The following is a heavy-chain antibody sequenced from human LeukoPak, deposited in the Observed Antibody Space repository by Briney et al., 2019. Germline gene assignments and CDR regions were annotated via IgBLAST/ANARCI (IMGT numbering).Heavy chain of an antibody. D-gene: IGHD6-19*01. Sequence: GGSLRLSCAASGFTISSFNMSWLRQAPGKGLEWVSSISSTSTYIYDADSVKGRFTISRDNPKNSLYLQMNSLRAEDTAVYYCARVSYSSGWFFDYWGQGTLVTVSS. CDR1: GFTISSFN. V-gene: IGHV3-21*01. J-gene: IGHJ4*02. CDR3: ARVSYSSGWFFDY. CDR2: ISSTSTYI.